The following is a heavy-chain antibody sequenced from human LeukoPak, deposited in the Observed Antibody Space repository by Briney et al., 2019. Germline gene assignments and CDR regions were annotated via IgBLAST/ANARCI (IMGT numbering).Heavy chain of an antibody. CDR3: ALVTTVTYHY. V-gene: IGHV3-48*02. D-gene: IGHD4-17*01. CDR1: GFTFSTYS. J-gene: IGHJ4*02. CDR2: ISSGSSTI. Sequence: GGSLNLPWPASGFTFSTYSMNWVRQAPGKGLEWVSYISSGSSTIYYADSVKGRFTISRDNAKNSLYLQMNSLRDEDTAVYYCALVTTVTYHYWGQGTLVTVSS.